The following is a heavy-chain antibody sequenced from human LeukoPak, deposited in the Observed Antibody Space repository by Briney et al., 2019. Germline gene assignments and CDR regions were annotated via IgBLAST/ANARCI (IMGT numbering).Heavy chain of an antibody. CDR3: ARGPRYFDWLLQRFDY. V-gene: IGHV4-34*01. CDR2: INHSGST. D-gene: IGHD3-9*01. J-gene: IGHJ4*02. CDR1: GGSFSGYY. Sequence: SETLSLTCAVYGGSFSGYYWSWIRQPPGKGLEWIGEINHSGSTNYNPSPKSRVTISVDTSKNQFSLKLSSVTAADTAVYYCARGPRYFDWLLQRFDYWGQGTLVTVSS.